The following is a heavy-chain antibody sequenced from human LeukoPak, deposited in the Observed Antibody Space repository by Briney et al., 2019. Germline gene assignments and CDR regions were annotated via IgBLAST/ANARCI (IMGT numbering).Heavy chain of an antibody. CDR1: GFTFSSYA. CDR2: ISGSGGST. CDR3: AKLSMVRGGHFDY. Sequence: GGSLRLSCAASGFTFSSYAMGWVRQAPGKGLEWVSAISGSGGSTYYADSVKGRFTISRDNSKNTLYLQMNSLRAEDTAVYYCAKLSMVRGGHFDYWGQGTLVTVSS. V-gene: IGHV3-23*01. D-gene: IGHD3-10*01. J-gene: IGHJ4*02.